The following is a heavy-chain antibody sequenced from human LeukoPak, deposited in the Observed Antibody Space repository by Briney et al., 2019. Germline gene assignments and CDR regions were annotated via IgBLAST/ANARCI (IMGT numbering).Heavy chain of an antibody. CDR1: GYTFTGYY. V-gene: IGHV7-4-1*02. CDR2: INTNTGNP. Sequence: GASVKVSCKASGYTFTGYYMHWVRQAPGQGLEWMGWINTNTGNPTYAQGFTGRFVFSLDTSVSTAYLQISSLKAEDTAVYYCARDRGIVGAPDAFDIWGQGTMVTVSS. J-gene: IGHJ3*02. CDR3: ARDRGIVGAPDAFDI. D-gene: IGHD1-26*01.